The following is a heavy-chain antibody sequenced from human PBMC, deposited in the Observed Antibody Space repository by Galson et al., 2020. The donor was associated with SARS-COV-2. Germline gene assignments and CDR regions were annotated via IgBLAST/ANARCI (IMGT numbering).Heavy chain of an antibody. CDR3: ARDLTDKYSLPHI. CDR1: GFTFSDYY. J-gene: IGHJ4*02. D-gene: IGHD1-26*01. CDR2: ISSSGSTI. V-gene: IGHV3-11*01. Sequence: KIGESLKISCAASGFTFSDYYMSWIRQAPGKGLEWVSYISSSGSTIYYADSVKGRFTISRDNAKNSLYLQMNSLRAEDTAVYYCARDLTDKYSLPHIWGQGTLVTVSS.